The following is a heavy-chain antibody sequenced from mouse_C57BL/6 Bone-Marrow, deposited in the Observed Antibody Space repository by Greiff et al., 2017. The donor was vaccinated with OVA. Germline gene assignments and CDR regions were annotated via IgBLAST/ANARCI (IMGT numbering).Heavy chain of an antibody. CDR1: GYTFPDYY. V-gene: IGHV1-19*01. J-gene: IGHJ2*01. D-gene: IGHD2-3*01. CDR2: INPYNGGT. CDR3: ARMRVTYYFDY. Sequence: VQLQQSGPVLVKPGASVKMSCKASGYTFPDYYMNWVKQSHGKSLEWIGVINPYNGGTSYNQKFKGKATLTVDKSSSTAYMELNSLTSEDSAVYYCARMRVTYYFDYWGQGTTLTVSS.